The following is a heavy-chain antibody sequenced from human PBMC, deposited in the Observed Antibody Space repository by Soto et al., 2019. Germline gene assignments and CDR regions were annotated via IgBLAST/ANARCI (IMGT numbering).Heavy chain of an antibody. CDR2: IHGGGNSA. CDR1: GFTFSGYA. Sequence: EVQLLESGGDLVQPGRSLRLSCAASGFTFSGYAMSWVRQAPGKGLEWVSVIHGGGNSAYYADSVKGRFTISRDNSKNTLYLQMRSLRGEDTAVYYCEKNRGRVTTSGHFDYWGQGTPGTLSS. D-gene: IGHD4-17*01. V-gene: IGHV3-23*01. CDR3: EKNRGRVTTSGHFDY. J-gene: IGHJ4*02.